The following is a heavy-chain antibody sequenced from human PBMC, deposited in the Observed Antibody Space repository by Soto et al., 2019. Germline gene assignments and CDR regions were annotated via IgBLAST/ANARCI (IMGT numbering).Heavy chain of an antibody. D-gene: IGHD3-9*01. CDR2: IRSKANNYAT. CDR3: SRQMCSHDNH. CDR1: GFTFSGSA. Sequence: VQLVESGGGLVQPGGSLRLSCAASGFTFSGSAIHWVRQASGKGLEWLGLIRSKANNYATAYGASVKGRFTISRDDSKNTAYLQMNSLKTEDTGIYYCSRQMCSHDNHWGQGTLVTVSS. J-gene: IGHJ5*02. V-gene: IGHV3-73*01.